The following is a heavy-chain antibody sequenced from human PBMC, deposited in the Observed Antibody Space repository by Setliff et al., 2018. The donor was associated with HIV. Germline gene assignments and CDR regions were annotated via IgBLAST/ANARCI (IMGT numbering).Heavy chain of an antibody. V-gene: IGHV1-3*01. CDR3: ARSSGVRGIYYYYGMDV. CDR1: GYDFSSYS. D-gene: IGHD3-10*01. CDR2: ISGLTGEV. J-gene: IGHJ6*02. Sequence: GASVKVSCKASGYDFSSYSMMWVRQTPGQGLVWLGWISGLTGEVRLAEEFQGRVTITRDTSASTAYMELSSLRSEDTAVYYCARSSGVRGIYYYYGMDVWGRGTTVTVSS.